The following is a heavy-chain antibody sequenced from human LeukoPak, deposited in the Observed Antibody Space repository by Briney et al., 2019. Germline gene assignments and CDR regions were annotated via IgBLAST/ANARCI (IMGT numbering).Heavy chain of an antibody. CDR3: ARYSYGYENYYYYMDV. CDR2: IYTSGST. V-gene: IGHV4-4*07. CDR1: GGSISRYY. D-gene: IGHD5-18*01. Sequence: SETLSLTCTVSGGSISRYYWSWIRQPAGKGLEWIGRIYTSGSTNYNPSLKSRVTMSVDTSKNQFSLKLSSVTAADTAVYYCARYSYGYENYYYYMDVWGKGTTVTVSS. J-gene: IGHJ6*03.